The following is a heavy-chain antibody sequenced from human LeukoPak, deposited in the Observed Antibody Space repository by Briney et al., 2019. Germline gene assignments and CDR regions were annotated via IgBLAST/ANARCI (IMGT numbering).Heavy chain of an antibody. CDR1: GFTFSSYW. Sequence: GGSLRLSCVASGFTFSSYWMHWVRQAPGKGLVWVSRIKSDGSTNYADSVKGRFTISRDNAKNTVPLQMNSLRAEDTGVYYCARAPSEIGGYYPEYFRHWGQGTLVTVSS. J-gene: IGHJ1*01. D-gene: IGHD3-22*01. CDR3: ARAPSEIGGYYPEYFRH. CDR2: IKSDGST. V-gene: IGHV3-74*01.